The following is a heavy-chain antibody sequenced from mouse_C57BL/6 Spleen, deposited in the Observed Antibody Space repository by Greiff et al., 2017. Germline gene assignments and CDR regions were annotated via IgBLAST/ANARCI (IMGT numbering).Heavy chain of an antibody. J-gene: IGHJ2*01. CDR3: ARPIYYGNPPFDD. CDR1: GYTFTSYW. Sequence: VQLQQPGTELVKPGASVKLSCTASGYTFTSYWMHWVKQRPGQGLEWIGNINPSNGGTKYTEKFKGKATLPVDKSSSTAYLQLSSLTSEDSAVYYCARPIYYGNPPFDDWGKGTTLTVSS. D-gene: IGHD2-1*01. V-gene: IGHV1-53*01. CDR2: INPSNGGT.